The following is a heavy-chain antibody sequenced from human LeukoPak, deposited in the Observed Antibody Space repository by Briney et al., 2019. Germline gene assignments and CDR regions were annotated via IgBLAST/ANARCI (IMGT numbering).Heavy chain of an antibody. CDR1: GFTFSRYA. CDR2: ISGSGGST. Sequence: GGSLRLSCAASGFTFSRYAMSWVREAPGKGLEGVSGISGSGGSTYYADSVKGRFTISRDNSKNTLYLQMNSLRAEDTAVYYCAKEPIAVADYNWFDPWGQGTLVTVSS. CDR3: AKEPIAVADYNWFDP. V-gene: IGHV3-23*01. D-gene: IGHD6-13*01. J-gene: IGHJ5*02.